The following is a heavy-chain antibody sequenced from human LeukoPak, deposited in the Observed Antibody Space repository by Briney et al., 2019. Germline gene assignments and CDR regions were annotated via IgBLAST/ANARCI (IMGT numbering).Heavy chain of an antibody. CDR1: GFTFSSYS. CDR2: ISSSSSYI. CDR3: ARGPRRQWLVQTGWFDP. V-gene: IGHV3-21*01. J-gene: IGHJ5*02. Sequence: PGGSLRLSCAASGFTFSSYSMNWVRQAPGKGLEWVSSISSSSSYIYYADSVKGRFTISRDNAKNSLYLQMNSLRAEDTAVYYCARGPRRQWLVQTGWFDPWGQGTLVTVSS. D-gene: IGHD6-19*01.